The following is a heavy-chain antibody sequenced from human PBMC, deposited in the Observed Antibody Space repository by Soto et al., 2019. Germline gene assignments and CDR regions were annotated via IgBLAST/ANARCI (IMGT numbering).Heavy chain of an antibody. CDR3: AREPPPAYSSGWVQGAFDI. CDR1: GYTFTSYG. Sequence: ASVKVSCKASGYTFTSYGISWVRQAPGQGLEWMGWISAYNGNTNYAQKLQGRVTMTTDTSTSTAYMELRSLRSDDTAVYYCAREPPPAYSSGWVQGAFDIWGQGTMVTVSS. D-gene: IGHD6-19*01. CDR2: ISAYNGNT. J-gene: IGHJ3*02. V-gene: IGHV1-18*01.